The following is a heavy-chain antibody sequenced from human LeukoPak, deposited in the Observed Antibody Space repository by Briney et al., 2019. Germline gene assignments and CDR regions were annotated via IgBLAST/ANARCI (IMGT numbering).Heavy chain of an antibody. D-gene: IGHD2-2*01. Sequence: GASVKVSCKASGGAFSSYAISWVRQAPGQGLEWMGGIIPIFGTANYAQKFQGRVTITADESTCTAYMELSSLRSEDTAVYYCAREEIRCSSTSCYCWGQGTLVTVSS. CDR2: IIPIFGTA. CDR3: AREEIRCSSTSCYC. J-gene: IGHJ4*02. CDR1: GGAFSSYA. V-gene: IGHV1-69*13.